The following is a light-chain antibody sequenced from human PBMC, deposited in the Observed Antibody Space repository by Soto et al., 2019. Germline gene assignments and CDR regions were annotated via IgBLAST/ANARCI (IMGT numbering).Light chain of an antibody. CDR1: QTISSW. CDR3: QHYNSYSES. J-gene: IGKJ1*01. V-gene: IGKV1-5*03. CDR2: KAS. Sequence: DIPMTQSPSTLSGSVGDRVTITCRASQTISSWLAWYQQKPGKAPKLLIYKASTLKSGVPSRFSSSVSGTEFTLTISSLQPDDFATYCCQHYNSYSESFGQGTKVELK.